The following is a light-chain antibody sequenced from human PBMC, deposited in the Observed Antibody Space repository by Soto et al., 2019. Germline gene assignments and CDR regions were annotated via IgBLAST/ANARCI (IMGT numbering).Light chain of an antibody. J-gene: IGKJ1*01. Sequence: EIVTTQSPATLSVSPGDRATLSCRASQSVDNDLAWYQQKPGQPPRLLIYDASTRATGIPARFSGSQSGTEFTLTISSLQSEDFAVYYCHQYNNWPPWTFGQGTKVDI. V-gene: IGKV3D-15*01. CDR2: DAS. CDR1: QSVDND. CDR3: HQYNNWPPWT.